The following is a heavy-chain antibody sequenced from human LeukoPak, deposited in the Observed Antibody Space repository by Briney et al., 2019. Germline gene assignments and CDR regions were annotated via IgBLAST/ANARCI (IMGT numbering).Heavy chain of an antibody. Sequence: ASVKVSCKASGYTFTSYYMHWVRQAPGQGLEWMGIINPSGGSTSYAQKFQGRVTMTRDMSTSTVYMELSSLRSEDTAVYYCARDAVAGNYYYYHYMDVWGKGTTVTVSS. D-gene: IGHD6-19*01. V-gene: IGHV1-46*01. CDR1: GYTFTSYY. CDR3: ARDAVAGNYYYYHYMDV. J-gene: IGHJ6*03. CDR2: INPSGGST.